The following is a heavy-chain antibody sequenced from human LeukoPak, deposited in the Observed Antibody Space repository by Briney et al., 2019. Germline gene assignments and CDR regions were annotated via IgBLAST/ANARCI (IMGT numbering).Heavy chain of an antibody. V-gene: IGHV5-51*01. Sequence: KPGESLKISCKGSGYSFTSYWIGWLRQMPGKGLEWMGIIYPGDSDTRYSPSFQGQVTISADKSISAAYLQWSSLKASDTAMYYYARLTNDILTGYPDYWGQGTLVTVSS. CDR1: GYSFTSYW. J-gene: IGHJ4*02. CDR2: IYPGDSDT. CDR3: ARLTNDILTGYPDY. D-gene: IGHD3-9*01.